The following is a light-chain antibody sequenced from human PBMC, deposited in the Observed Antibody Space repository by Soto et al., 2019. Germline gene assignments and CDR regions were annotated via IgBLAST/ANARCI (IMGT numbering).Light chain of an antibody. CDR2: GAS. CDR1: QSVSSN. CDR3: QQYNNWPCT. Sequence: EIVMTQSPATLSVSPGERATLSCRASQSVSSNLAWYQQKPGQAPRLLIYGASTRATGIPARFSGSGSGTEFTLTISSLQSKDFAVYYCQQYNNWPCTFGQGTKLEIK. J-gene: IGKJ2*02. V-gene: IGKV3-15*01.